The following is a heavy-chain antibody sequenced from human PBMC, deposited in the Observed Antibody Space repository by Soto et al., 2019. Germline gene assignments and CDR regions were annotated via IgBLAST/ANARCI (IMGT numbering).Heavy chain of an antibody. CDR2: SRPDTDDR. CDR1: GFNFSRYW. Sequence: VQLVESGGGLVQPGGSLRLSCVASGFNFSRYWMNWVRQAPGKGMEWVANSRPDTDDRFHADSVRGRFAISSDHAKKSLFLQMNSLRVEDTAVYYCEREDGTFDYWGQGILVTVSS. J-gene: IGHJ4*02. V-gene: IGHV3-7*04. CDR3: EREDGTFDY. D-gene: IGHD1-26*01.